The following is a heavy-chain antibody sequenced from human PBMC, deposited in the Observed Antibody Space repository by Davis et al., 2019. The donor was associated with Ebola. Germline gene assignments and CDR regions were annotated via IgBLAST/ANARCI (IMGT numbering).Heavy chain of an antibody. Sequence: PGGSLRLSCAASGFTFSSYAMSWVRQAPGKGLEWVSAISGSGGSTYYADSVKGRFTISRDNSKNTLYLQMNILRAEDTAVYYCAMQPSPGEEWFDPWGQGTLVTVSS. V-gene: IGHV3-23*01. J-gene: IGHJ5*02. D-gene: IGHD3-16*01. CDR1: GFTFSSYA. CDR3: AMQPSPGEEWFDP. CDR2: ISGSGGST.